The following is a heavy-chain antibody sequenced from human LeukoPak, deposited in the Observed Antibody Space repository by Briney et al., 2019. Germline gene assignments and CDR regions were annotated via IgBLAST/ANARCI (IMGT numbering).Heavy chain of an antibody. CDR3: ARGQVVRGVRGWFDP. D-gene: IGHD3-10*01. V-gene: IGHV4-59*01. Sequence: NPSETLSLTCTVSGGSISGYYWSWIRQPPGKGLEWIGYIYYSGSINYNPSLKSRVTISVDTSKNQFSLKLSSVTAADTAVYYCARGQVVRGVRGWFDPWGQGTLVTVSS. CDR1: GGSISGYY. J-gene: IGHJ5*02. CDR2: IYYSGSI.